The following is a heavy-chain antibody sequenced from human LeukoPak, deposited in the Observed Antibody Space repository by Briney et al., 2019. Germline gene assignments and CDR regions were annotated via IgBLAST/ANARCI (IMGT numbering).Heavy chain of an antibody. Sequence: SETLSLTCTVSGGSISSGDYYWSWIRQPPEKGLEWIGYIYYSGSTYYNPSLKSRVTISVDTSKNQFSLELSSVTATDTAVYFCATNRAGTYDRPFDIWGQGTMVTVSS. CDR2: IYYSGST. V-gene: IGHV4-30-4*01. CDR1: GGSISSGDYY. D-gene: IGHD1-26*01. J-gene: IGHJ3*02. CDR3: ATNRAGTYDRPFDI.